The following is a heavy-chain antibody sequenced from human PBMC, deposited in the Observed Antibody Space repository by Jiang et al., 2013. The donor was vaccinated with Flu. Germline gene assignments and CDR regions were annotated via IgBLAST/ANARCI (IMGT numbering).Heavy chain of an antibody. Sequence: GAEVKKPGASVKVSCKASGYTFTSYGISWVRQAPGQGLEWMGWISAYNGNTNYAQKLQGRVTMTTDTSTSTAYMELRSLRSDDTAVYYCARYRRSGWSGERWFDPWGQGTLVTVSS. J-gene: IGHJ5*02. V-gene: IGHV1-18*01. D-gene: IGHD6-19*01. CDR2: ISAYNGNT. CDR3: ARYRRSGWSGERWFDP. CDR1: GYTFTSYG.